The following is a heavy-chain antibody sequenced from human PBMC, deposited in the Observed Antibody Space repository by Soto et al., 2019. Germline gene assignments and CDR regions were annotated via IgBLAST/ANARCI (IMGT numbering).Heavy chain of an antibody. Sequence: EVQLVESGGGLVQPGGSLRLSCAASGFTFSSYSMNWVRQAPGKGLEWVSYISSSSSTIYYADSVKGRFTISRDNSKNTLYLQMNSLRAEDTAVYYCAKGGGYDFYYYYGMDVWGQGTTVTVSS. CDR1: GFTFSSYS. D-gene: IGHD5-12*01. CDR2: ISSSSSTI. CDR3: AKGGGYDFYYYYGMDV. J-gene: IGHJ6*02. V-gene: IGHV3-48*01.